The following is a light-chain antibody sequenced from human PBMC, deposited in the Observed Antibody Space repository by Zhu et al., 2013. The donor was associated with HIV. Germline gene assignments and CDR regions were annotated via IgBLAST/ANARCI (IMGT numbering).Light chain of an antibody. V-gene: IGKV3-20*01. J-gene: IGKJ2*03. CDR1: QSVSSSF. CDR3: QQYGNSPPYS. CDR2: ETS. Sequence: DIVLTQSPGTLSLSPGDTATLSCRASQSVSSSFLAWYQQKIGQPPRLLMYETSTRATGIPDRFSGRGSGTDFTLTISRLEPEDFAVYYCQQYGNSPPYSFGQGTKLEIK.